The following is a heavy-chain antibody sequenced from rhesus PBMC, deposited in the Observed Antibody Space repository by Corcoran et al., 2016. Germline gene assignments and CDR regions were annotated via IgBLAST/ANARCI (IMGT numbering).Heavy chain of an antibody. CDR1: GYSFPSYW. Sequence: EVQLVQSGAEVKRPGESLKISCKTSGYSFPSYWISWVRQMPGKGLEWMGAIDPSDSDTKYSPSFQGQVTISADKSISTAYLQWSSLKASDSTTYYCASGSSFVYWGQGVLVTVSS. V-gene: IGHV5-2*01. J-gene: IGHJ4*01. CDR2: IDPSDSDT. D-gene: IGHD6-43*01. CDR3: ASGSSFVY.